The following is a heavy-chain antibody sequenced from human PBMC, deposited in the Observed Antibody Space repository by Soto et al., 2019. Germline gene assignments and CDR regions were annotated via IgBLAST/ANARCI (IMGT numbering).Heavy chain of an antibody. V-gene: IGHV1-18*01. J-gene: IGHJ6*02. CDR1: GYTFTSYY. D-gene: IGHD1-7*01. Sequence: ASVKVSCKASGYTFTSYYISWVRQAPGQGLEWMGWISGYNGNTNYAQKLQGRVTMTTDTSTSTAYMELRSLRSDDTAVYYCASPRGNWNYLYYYGMDVWGQGTTVTVSS. CDR2: ISGYNGNT. CDR3: ASPRGNWNYLYYYGMDV.